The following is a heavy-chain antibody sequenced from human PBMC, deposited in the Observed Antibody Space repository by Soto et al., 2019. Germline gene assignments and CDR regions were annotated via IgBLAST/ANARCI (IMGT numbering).Heavy chain of an antibody. CDR1: GDSVSSNSAA. CDR3: GAQDYGAKGYYFEN. CDR2: TYYRSKWYN. J-gene: IGHJ4*02. D-gene: IGHD4-17*01. Sequence: SQTLSLTCAISGDSVSSNSAAWNWIRQSPTRGLEWLGRTYYRSKWYNDYAVSVKSRITINPDTSKNQFSLQLNSVTAADTSVYYCGAQDYGAKGYYFENWGQGTLVTVSS. V-gene: IGHV6-1*01.